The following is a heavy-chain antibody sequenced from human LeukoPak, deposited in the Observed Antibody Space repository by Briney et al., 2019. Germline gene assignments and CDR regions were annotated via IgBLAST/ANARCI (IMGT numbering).Heavy chain of an antibody. CDR2: ISSSGRTT. V-gene: IGHV3-48*01. D-gene: IGHD3-22*01. Sequence: PGGSLRLSCAASGFTFSNYNMNWVRQAPGKGLEWISYISSSGRTTNYADSVKGRFTISRDNAKNSLYLQMNSLRAEDTAVYYCATPLDYYDSSGYHQGGDWGQGTLVTVSS. CDR3: ATPLDYYDSSGYHQGGD. CDR1: GFTFSNYN. J-gene: IGHJ4*02.